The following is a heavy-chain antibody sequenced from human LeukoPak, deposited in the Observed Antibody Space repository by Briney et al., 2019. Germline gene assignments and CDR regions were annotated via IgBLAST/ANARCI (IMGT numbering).Heavy chain of an antibody. J-gene: IGHJ4*02. Sequence: ISCNWYNTYYANSVKGRFTISRDNSKNTVYLQMGSLGAEDTAVYYCARSNTNCYCFDYWGQGTLATVSS. D-gene: IGHD2-2*01. CDR2: ISCNWYNT. V-gene: IGHV3-64*01. CDR3: ARSNTNCYCFDY.